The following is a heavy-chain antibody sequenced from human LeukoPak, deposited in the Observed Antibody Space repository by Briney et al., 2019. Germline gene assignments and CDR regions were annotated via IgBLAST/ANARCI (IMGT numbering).Heavy chain of an antibody. J-gene: IGHJ4*02. CDR3: ASDSPRVGATGSNDH. Sequence: GGSLRLSCAASGFIFSSYWMSWVRQAPGKGLEWVANIKQDGNERHYVDSVKGRFTISRDNSKNSLYLQMNSLRPEDTAVHYCASDSPRVGATGSNDHWGQGTQVTVSS. V-gene: IGHV3-7*03. D-gene: IGHD1-26*01. CDR2: IKQDGNER. CDR1: GFIFSSYW.